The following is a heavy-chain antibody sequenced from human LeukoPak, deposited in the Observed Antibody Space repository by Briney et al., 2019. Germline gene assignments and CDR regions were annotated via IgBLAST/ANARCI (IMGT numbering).Heavy chain of an antibody. V-gene: IGHV4-39*07. CDR2: IYYTGST. CDR1: GGSISSSSYY. CDR3: ASLYYYDSGGYYNGDY. Sequence: PSETLSLTCTVSGGSISSSSYYWGWIRQPPGKGLEWIGRIYYTGSTYYNPSLKSRVTISVDTSKNQFSLKLSSVTAADTAVYHCASLYYYDSGGYYNGDYWGQGTLVSVSS. D-gene: IGHD3-10*01. J-gene: IGHJ4*02.